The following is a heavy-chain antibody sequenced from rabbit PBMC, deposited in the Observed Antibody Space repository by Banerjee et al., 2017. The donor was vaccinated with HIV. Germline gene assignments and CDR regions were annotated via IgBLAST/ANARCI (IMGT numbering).Heavy chain of an antibody. CDR1: GFSFSSRYW. CDR2: IYAGSSGST. Sequence: QEQLVESGGGLVQPEGSLPPTCTASGFSFSSRYWICWVRQAPGKGLEWIACIYAGSSGSTYYASWAKGRFTISKTSSTTVTLKMTSLTAADTATYFCARGAFYAGYAGYGYATAFDLWGQGTLVTVS. CDR3: ARGAFYAGYAGYGYATAFDL. D-gene: IGHD6-1*01. V-gene: IGHV1S45*01. J-gene: IGHJ4*01.